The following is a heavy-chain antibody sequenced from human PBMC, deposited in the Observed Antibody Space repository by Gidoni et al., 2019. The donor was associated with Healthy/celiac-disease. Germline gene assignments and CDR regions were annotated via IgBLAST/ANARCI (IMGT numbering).Heavy chain of an antibody. J-gene: IGHJ4*02. CDR1: GGSFSGYY. CDR3: ARGYRIRVEANWED. V-gene: IGHV4-34*01. Sequence: QVQLQQWGAGLLKPSETLSLTCAVYGGSFSGYYWSWIRQPPGKGLEWIGEINHSGSTNYNPSLKSRVTISVDTSKNQFSLKLSSVTAADTAVYYCARGYRIRVEANWEDWGQGTLVTVSS. CDR2: INHSGST. D-gene: IGHD1-26*01.